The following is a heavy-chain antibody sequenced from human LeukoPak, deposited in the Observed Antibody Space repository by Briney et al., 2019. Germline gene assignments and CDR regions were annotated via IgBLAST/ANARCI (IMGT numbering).Heavy chain of an antibody. CDR2: ISSSSSYI. CDR1: GFTFSSYS. V-gene: IGHV3-21*01. CDR3: ARARLDYYGSGSYRYAFDI. Sequence: GGSLRLFCAASGFTFSSYSMNWVRQAPGKGLEWVSSISSSSSYIYYADSVKGRFTISRDNAKNSLYLQMNSLRAEDTAVYYCARARLDYYGSGSYRYAFDIWGQGTMVTVSS. J-gene: IGHJ3*02. D-gene: IGHD3-10*01.